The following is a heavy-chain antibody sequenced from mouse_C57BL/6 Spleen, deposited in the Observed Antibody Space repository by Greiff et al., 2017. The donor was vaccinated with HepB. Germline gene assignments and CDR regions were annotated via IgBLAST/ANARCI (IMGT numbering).Heavy chain of an antibody. V-gene: IGHV1-7*01. CDR3: ARGDSNYVGAMDY. CDR1: GYTFTSYW. Sequence: VQLKQSGAELAKPGASVKLSCKASGYTFTSYWMHWVKQRPGQGLEWIGYINPSSGYTKYNQKFKDKATLTADKSSSTAYMQLSSLTYEDSAVYYCARGDSNYVGAMDYWGQGTSVTVSS. CDR2: INPSSGYT. D-gene: IGHD2-5*01. J-gene: IGHJ4*01.